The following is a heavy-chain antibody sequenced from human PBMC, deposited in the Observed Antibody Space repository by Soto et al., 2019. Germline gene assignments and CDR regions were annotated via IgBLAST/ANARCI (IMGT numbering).Heavy chain of an antibody. CDR3: AREMGGSIDY. V-gene: IGHV4-39*01. J-gene: IGHJ4*02. Sequence: QLQLQESGPGLVKPSETLSLTCTVSGGSISSSSYYWGWIRQPPGKGLEWIGTIYHSGSTYYKPSLKTRVTISVDTSKIQFSLKLNSVTAADTAIYYCAREMGGSIDYWGQGTLVTVSS. CDR2: IYHSGST. D-gene: IGHD1-26*01. CDR1: GGSISSSSYY.